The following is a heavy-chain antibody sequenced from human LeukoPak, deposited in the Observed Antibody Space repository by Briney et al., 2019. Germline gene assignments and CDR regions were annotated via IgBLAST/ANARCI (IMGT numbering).Heavy chain of an antibody. J-gene: IGHJ2*01. CDR3: ARSQGGTMSLRHFDL. CDR2: INSAGNA. CDR1: GFTVSSNY. Sequence: PGGSLRLSCAASGFTVSSNYMNWVRQAPGKGLEWVSVINSAGNAYYADSVKGRFTISRDNSKDMLYLQMNSLRAEDTAVYYCARSQGGTMSLRHFDLWGRGTLVTVS. V-gene: IGHV3-53*01. D-gene: IGHD1-26*01.